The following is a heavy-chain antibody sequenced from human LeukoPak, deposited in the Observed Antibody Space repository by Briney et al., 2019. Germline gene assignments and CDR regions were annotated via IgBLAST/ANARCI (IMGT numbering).Heavy chain of an antibody. CDR2: ISSSGSTI. CDR3: AKDHCSSTSCYAVDDY. Sequence: GGSLRLSCAASGFTFSDYYMSWIRQAPGKGLEWVSYISSSGSTIYYADSVKGRFTISRDNAKNSLYLQMNSLRAEDTAVYYCAKDHCSSTSCYAVDDYWGQGTLVTVSS. V-gene: IGHV3-11*01. J-gene: IGHJ4*02. D-gene: IGHD2-2*01. CDR1: GFTFSDYY.